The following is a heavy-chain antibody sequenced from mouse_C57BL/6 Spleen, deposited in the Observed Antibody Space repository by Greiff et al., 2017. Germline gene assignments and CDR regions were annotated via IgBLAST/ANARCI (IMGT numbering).Heavy chain of an antibody. CDR3: ARQLRFYAMDY. V-gene: IGHV1-42*01. CDR1: GYSFTGYY. CDR2: INPSTGGT. J-gene: IGHJ4*01. D-gene: IGHD3-2*02. Sequence: EVQLQQSGPELVKPGASVKISCKASGYSFTGYYMNWVKQSPEKSLEWIGEINPSTGGTTYNQKFKAKATLTVDKSSSPAYLQLKRLTSEDSAVYYCARQLRFYAMDYWGQGTSVTVSA.